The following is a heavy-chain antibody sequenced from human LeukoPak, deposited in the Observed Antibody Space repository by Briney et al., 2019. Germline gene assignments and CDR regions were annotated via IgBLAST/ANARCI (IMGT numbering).Heavy chain of an antibody. CDR2: MNPNSGNT. D-gene: IGHD4-23*01. CDR1: GYTFTNYD. Sequence: ASVKVSCKASGYTFTNYDINWVRQATGQGLEWMGWMNPNSGNTGYAQKFQGRVTITRNTSISTAYMELSSLRSEDTAVYFCARETPSRYFDYWGQGTPVTVSS. J-gene: IGHJ4*02. CDR3: ARETPSRYFDY. V-gene: IGHV1-8*03.